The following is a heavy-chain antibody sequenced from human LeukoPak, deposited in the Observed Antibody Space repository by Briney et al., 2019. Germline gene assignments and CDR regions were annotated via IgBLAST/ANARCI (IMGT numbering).Heavy chain of an antibody. V-gene: IGHV3-74*01. CDR2: INSDGSST. Sequence: GGSLRLSCAASGFTFNNYWMHWVRQAPGKGLVWVSRINSDGSSTSYADSVKGRFTISRDNAKNTLYLQMNSLRVEDTAVYYCARVTYWAVAGSWGQGTLVTVSS. CDR3: ARVTYWAVAGS. D-gene: IGHD6-19*01. CDR1: GFTFNNYW. J-gene: IGHJ5*02.